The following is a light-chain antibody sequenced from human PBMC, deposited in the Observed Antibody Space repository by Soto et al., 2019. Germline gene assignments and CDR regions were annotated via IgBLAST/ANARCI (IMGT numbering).Light chain of an antibody. J-gene: IGLJ2*01. V-gene: IGLV2-23*01. CDR3: CSYAGSSTLV. Sequence: QYVLTQPASVSGSPGQSITISCTGTSSDVGSYNLVSWYQQHPGKAPKLMIYEGSKRPSGVSNRFSGSKSGNTASLTISGLEAEDEADYYCCSYAGSSTLVFGGGTKRTVL. CDR2: EGS. CDR1: SSDVGSYNL.